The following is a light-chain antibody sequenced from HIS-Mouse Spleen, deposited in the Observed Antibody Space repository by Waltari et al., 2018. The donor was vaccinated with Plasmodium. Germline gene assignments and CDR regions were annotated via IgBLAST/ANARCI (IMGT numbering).Light chain of an antibody. CDR3: AAWDDSLNGPV. CDR1: RSNIGINT. Sequence: QSVLTQPPSASGTPGQRVTISCSGSRSNIGINTVNWYKQLPGTAPKRLIYSNNQRPSGVPDRFSGSKSGTSASLAISGLQSEDEADYYCAAWDDSLNGPVFGGGTKLTVL. CDR2: SNN. J-gene: IGLJ2*01. V-gene: IGLV1-44*01.